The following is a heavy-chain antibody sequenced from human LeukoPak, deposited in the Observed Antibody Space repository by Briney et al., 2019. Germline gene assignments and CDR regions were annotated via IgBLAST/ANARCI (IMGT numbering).Heavy chain of an antibody. V-gene: IGHV3-74*01. Sequence: GGSLRLSCAASGVTFSSYWRYWVRQAPGKGLAWVGRINTDGSVSAYPDSVEGRFAISRDNAKTTLLLKMNSLRDEATDVYYCGRVNGDSAGVDPWGQGAMVTVAS. CDR3: GRVNGDSAGVDP. CDR2: INTDGSVS. CDR1: GVTFSSYW. J-gene: IGHJ5*02. D-gene: IGHD3-10*01.